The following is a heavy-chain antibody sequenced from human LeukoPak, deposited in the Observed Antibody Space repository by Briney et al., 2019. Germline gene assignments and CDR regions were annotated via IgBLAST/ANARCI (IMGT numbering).Heavy chain of an antibody. CDR2: SRNKGNRYTT. Sequence: GGSLRLSCAASGFTFSDHYMDWVRQAPGKGLEWVGRSRNKGNRYTTQYAASVKGRFTISRDDSKNSLYLEMNSLKTEDTAVYYCARDAYDSSGVYFDYWGQGTLVTVSS. CDR1: GFTFSDHY. J-gene: IGHJ4*02. V-gene: IGHV3-72*01. CDR3: ARDAYDSSGVYFDY. D-gene: IGHD3-22*01.